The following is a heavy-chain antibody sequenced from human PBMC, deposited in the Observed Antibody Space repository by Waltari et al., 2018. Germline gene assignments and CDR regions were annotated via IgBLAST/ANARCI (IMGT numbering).Heavy chain of an antibody. V-gene: IGHV3-7*04. CDR3: ARVFKYKDAFDI. CDR2: IKQDGSEK. D-gene: IGHD1-1*01. Sequence: EVQLVESGGGLVQPGGSLRLSCAASGFTFSSYWMSWVPPAPGKGLEWVANIKQDGSEKYYVDSVKGRFTISRDNAKNSLYLQMNSLRAEDTAVYYCARVFKYKDAFDIWGQGTMVTVSS. CDR1: GFTFSSYW. J-gene: IGHJ3*02.